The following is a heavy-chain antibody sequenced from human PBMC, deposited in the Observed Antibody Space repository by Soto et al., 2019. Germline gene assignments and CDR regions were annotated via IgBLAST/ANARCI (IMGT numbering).Heavy chain of an antibody. CDR2: TYYRSKWYN. CDR1: GDSVSSNSAA. V-gene: IGHV6-1*01. CDR3: ASGGSSIAAREGYYYYGMDV. D-gene: IGHD6-6*01. Sequence: QTLSLTCAISGDSVSSNSAAWNWIRQSPSRGLEWLGRTYYRSKWYNDYAVSVKSRITINPDTSKNQFSLQLNSVTPEDTAVYYCASGGSSIAAREGYYYYGMDVWGQGTTVTVSS. J-gene: IGHJ6*02.